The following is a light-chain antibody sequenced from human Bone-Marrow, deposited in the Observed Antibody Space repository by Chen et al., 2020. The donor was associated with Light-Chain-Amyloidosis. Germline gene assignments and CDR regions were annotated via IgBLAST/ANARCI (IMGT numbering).Light chain of an antibody. J-gene: IGLJ2*01. CDR2: RDT. CDR3: QSADSSGTYEGI. CDR1: DLPTKY. Sequence: SYELTHPPSVSVSPGQTARITCSGDDLPTKYAYWYQQKPGQAPVLVIHRDTERPSGISERFSGSSSGTTATLTISGVQAEEEADYHCQSADSSGTYEGIFGGGTKLTVL. V-gene: IGLV3-25*02.